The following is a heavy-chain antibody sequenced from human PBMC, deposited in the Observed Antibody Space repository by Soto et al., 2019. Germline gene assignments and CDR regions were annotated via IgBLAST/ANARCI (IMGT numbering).Heavy chain of an antibody. CDR3: AKVQRYSYDSSGYPDY. Sequence: GGSLRLSCATSGFTFSSYAMSWVRQAPGKGLEWVSAISGSGGSTYYADSVKGRFTISRDNSKNTLYLQMNSLRAEDTAVYYCAKVQRYSYDSSGYPDYWGQGTLVTVSS. CDR2: ISGSGGST. J-gene: IGHJ4*02. CDR1: GFTFSSYA. D-gene: IGHD3-22*01. V-gene: IGHV3-23*01.